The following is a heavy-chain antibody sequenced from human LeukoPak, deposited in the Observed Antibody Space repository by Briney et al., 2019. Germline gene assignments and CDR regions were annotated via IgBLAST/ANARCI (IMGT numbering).Heavy chain of an antibody. CDR3: AKAAGSGSYIDYYYYYYMDV. CDR1: GFTFSSSA. Sequence: GGSLRLSCAASGFTFSSSAMSWVRQAPGKGLEWVSSISGSGSGGSTYYADSVKGRFTISRDNSKNTLYLQMNSLRAEDTAVYYCAKAAGSGSYIDYYYYYYMDVWGKGTTVTVSS. V-gene: IGHV3-23*01. J-gene: IGHJ6*03. D-gene: IGHD3-10*01. CDR2: ISGSGSGGST.